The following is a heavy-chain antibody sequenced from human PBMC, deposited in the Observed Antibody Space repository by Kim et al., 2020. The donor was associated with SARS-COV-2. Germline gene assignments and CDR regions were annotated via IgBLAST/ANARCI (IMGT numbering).Heavy chain of an antibody. J-gene: IGHJ4*02. CDR3: ARMAIFGAGTNDY. Sequence: ASVKVSCKASGYTFTSYAMHWVRQAPGQRLEWMGWINAGNGNTKYSQKFQGRVTITRDTSASTAYMELSSLRSEDTAVYYCARMAIFGAGTNDYWGQGTLVTVSS. CDR1: GYTFTSYA. D-gene: IGHD1-1*01. V-gene: IGHV1-3*01. CDR2: INAGNGNT.